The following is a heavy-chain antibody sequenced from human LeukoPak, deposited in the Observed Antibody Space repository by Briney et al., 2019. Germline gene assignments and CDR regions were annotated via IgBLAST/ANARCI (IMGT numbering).Heavy chain of an antibody. CDR2: INHSGST. J-gene: IGHJ6*03. Sequence: PSDTLSLTCAVYGGSFSGYYWTWIRQPPGKGLEWIGEINHSGSTNYNPSLKSRVTISVDTSKNQFSLKLRSVTAADTAVYYCARVIGSYYYMDGWGKGTTVTVSS. CDR1: GGSFSGYY. CDR3: ARVIGSYYYMDG. D-gene: IGHD5-12*01. V-gene: IGHV4-34*01.